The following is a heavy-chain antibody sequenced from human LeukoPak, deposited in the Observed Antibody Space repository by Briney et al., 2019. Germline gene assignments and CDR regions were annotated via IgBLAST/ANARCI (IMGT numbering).Heavy chain of an antibody. CDR3: AKDLSSTEQWLVPDY. Sequence: PGGSLRLSCAASGFTFSSYTMNWVRQALGQGLEWVSTISDPHSGSQTHYADSVKGRFTISRDDSQNTVYLQMNSLRAEDTAVYYCAKDLSSTEQWLVPDYWGQGTLVTVSS. CDR1: GFTFSSYT. D-gene: IGHD6-19*01. CDR2: ISDPHSGSQT. V-gene: IGHV3-23*01. J-gene: IGHJ4*02.